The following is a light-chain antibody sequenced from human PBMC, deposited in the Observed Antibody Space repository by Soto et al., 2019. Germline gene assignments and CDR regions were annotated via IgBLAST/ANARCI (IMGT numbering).Light chain of an antibody. Sequence: QSVLTQPASVSGSPGQSITISCTGTSNDVGGYNYVSWYQQYPDKAPTLIIYDVSNRPSGVSTRFSGSKSGNRASLTISGLQAEDEADYYCSSYTTTTTSCVFGTGTRSPS. V-gene: IGLV2-14*01. CDR2: DVS. CDR1: SNDVGGYNY. CDR3: SSYTTTTTSCV. J-gene: IGLJ1*01.